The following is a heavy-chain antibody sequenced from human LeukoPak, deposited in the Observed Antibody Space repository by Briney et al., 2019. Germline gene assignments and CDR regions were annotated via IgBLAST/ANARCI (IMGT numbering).Heavy chain of an antibody. CDR2: ISELGAT. V-gene: IGHV3-23*01. D-gene: IGHD2-2*01. CDR3: SKDHCPTTRSTAGFDF. Sequence: GGSLTLPWAASGFTFSTYAMIWLRQATGQGLQWLSGISELGATFYADFVKGRFTIFRGNSKNTLYLQMNHLRAENTAVHLCSKDHCPTTRSTAGFDFWGQGTLVTVSS. CDR1: GFTFSTYA. J-gene: IGHJ4*01.